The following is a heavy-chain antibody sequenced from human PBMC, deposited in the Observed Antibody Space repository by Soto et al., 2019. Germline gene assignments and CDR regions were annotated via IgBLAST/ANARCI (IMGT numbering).Heavy chain of an antibody. CDR1: GYTFTSYD. CDR3: ARGRGADYDFWSGYYEDYYYYYMDV. D-gene: IGHD3-3*01. Sequence: QVQLVQSGAEVKKPGASVKVSCKASGYTFTSYDINWVRQATGQGLEWMGWMNPNSGNTGYAQKFQGRVTMTRNTSISTAYMELSSLRSEGTAVYYCARGRGADYDFWSGYYEDYYYYYMDVWGKGTTVTVSS. V-gene: IGHV1-8*01. J-gene: IGHJ6*03. CDR2: MNPNSGNT.